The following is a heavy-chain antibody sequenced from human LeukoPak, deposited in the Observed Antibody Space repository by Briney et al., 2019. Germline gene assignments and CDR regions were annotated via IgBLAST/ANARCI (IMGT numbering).Heavy chain of an antibody. D-gene: IGHD5-18*01. CDR3: ATVDTTIGKDS. J-gene: IGHJ4*02. CDR1: GGSISSYS. CDR2: ILYTGST. V-gene: IGHV4-59*08. Sequence: PSETLSLTCSVSGGSISSYSWSWIRQPPGPGLEWIGYILYTGSTNYNPSLQTRGTISVDPSKNQLSLTLSSGTAADPAASYCATVDTTIGKDSWGQGTLVTVSS.